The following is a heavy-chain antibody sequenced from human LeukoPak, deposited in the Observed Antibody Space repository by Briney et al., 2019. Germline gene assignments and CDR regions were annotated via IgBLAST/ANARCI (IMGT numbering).Heavy chain of an antibody. CDR3: ARHARIVGTTNYLEGYFDY. J-gene: IGHJ4*02. V-gene: IGHV5-51*01. D-gene: IGHD1-26*01. CDR1: GYSFTSYW. Sequence: GESLKISCKGSGYSFTSYWIGWVRQMPGKGLEWMGIIYPGDSDTRYSPSFQGQVTISADKSISTAYLQWSSLKASDTAMYYCARHARIVGTTNYLEGYFDYWGQGILVPVSS. CDR2: IYPGDSDT.